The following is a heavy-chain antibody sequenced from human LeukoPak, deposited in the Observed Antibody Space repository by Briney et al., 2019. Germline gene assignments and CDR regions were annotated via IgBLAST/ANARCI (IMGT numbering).Heavy chain of an antibody. CDR2: IYYSGST. CDR3: ARASYSYDINGWVPFDY. V-gene: IGHV4-59*08. CDR1: GVSISSYY. D-gene: IGHD3-22*01. Sequence: PSETLSLTCTVSGVSISSYYWSWIRQPPGKGLEWIGYIYYSGSTYYNPSLKSRVTISVHTSKNQFSLRLSSVTAADTAVYYCARASYSYDINGWVPFDYWGQGTLVTVSS. J-gene: IGHJ4*02.